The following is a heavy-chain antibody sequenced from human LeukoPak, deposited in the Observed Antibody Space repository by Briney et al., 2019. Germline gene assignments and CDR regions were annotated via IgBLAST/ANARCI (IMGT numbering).Heavy chain of an antibody. J-gene: IGHJ4*02. V-gene: IGHV3-74*01. CDR1: GFTLRSYW. Sequence: PGGSLRLSCAASGFTLRSYWMHWVRQVPGKGLVWVSCIDGDGSTTKYADSVKGRFTISRDNAKNTLYLQVNSLRAEDTAVYYCAQGGSPGAFDYWGQGTLVTVSS. CDR2: IDGDGSTT. D-gene: IGHD1-26*01. CDR3: AQGGSPGAFDY.